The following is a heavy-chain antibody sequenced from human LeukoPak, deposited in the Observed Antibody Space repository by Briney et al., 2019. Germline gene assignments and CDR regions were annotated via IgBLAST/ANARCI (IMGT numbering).Heavy chain of an antibody. D-gene: IGHD1-7*01. CDR3: ARNPSGLNYGRKDY. CDR1: GGSISSSSYY. Sequence: SETLSLTCTVSGGSISSSSYYWGWIRQPPGKGLEWIGSIYYSGSTYYNPSLKSRVTISVDTSKNQFSLKLSSVTAADTAVYYCARNPSGLNYGRKDYWGQGTLVTVSS. J-gene: IGHJ4*02. CDR2: IYYSGST. V-gene: IGHV4-39*07.